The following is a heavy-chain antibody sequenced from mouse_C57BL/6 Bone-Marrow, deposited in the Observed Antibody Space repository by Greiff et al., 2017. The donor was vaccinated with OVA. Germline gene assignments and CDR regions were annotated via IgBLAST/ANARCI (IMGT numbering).Heavy chain of an antibody. CDR2: IDPEDGDT. CDR3: TTWRWLRRYAMDD. Sequence: EVKLQESGAELVRPGASVKLSCTASGFNIKDYYMHWVKQRPEQGLEWIGRIDPEDGDTEYAPKFQGKATMTADTSSNTAYLQLRSLTSEDAAVYYCTTWRWLRRYAMDDWGQGTSVTVSS. CDR1: GFNIKDYY. D-gene: IGHD2-2*01. J-gene: IGHJ4*01. V-gene: IGHV14-1*01.